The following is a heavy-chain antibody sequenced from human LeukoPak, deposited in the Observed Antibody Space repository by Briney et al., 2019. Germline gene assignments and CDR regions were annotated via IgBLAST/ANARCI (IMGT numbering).Heavy chain of an antibody. V-gene: IGHV3-30*18. CDR3: AKGGEGSSGWYFDY. Sequence: GGSLRLSCAASGFTFSSYGMHWVRQAPGKGLEWVAVISYDGSSKYYADSVKGRFTISRDNSKNTLYLQMNSLRAEDTAVYYCAKGGEGSSGWYFDYWGQGTLVTVSS. D-gene: IGHD6-19*01. J-gene: IGHJ4*02. CDR2: ISYDGSSK. CDR1: GFTFSSYG.